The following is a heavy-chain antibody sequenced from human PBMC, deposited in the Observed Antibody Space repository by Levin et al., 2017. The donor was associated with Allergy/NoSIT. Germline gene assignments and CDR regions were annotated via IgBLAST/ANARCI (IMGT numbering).Heavy chain of an antibody. CDR1: GFTFDDYA. V-gene: IGHV3-9*01. CDR2: ISWNSGSI. Sequence: GGSLRLSCAVSGFTFDDYAMHWVRQAPGKGLEWVSGISWNSGSIGYADSVKGRFTISRDNAKNSLFLQMNSLRAEDTALYYCAKDGGRIAVAGNFDYWGQGTLVTVSS. J-gene: IGHJ4*02. D-gene: IGHD6-19*01. CDR3: AKDGGRIAVAGNFDY.